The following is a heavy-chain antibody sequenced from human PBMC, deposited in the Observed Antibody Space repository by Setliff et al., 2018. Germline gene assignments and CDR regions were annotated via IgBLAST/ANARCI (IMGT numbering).Heavy chain of an antibody. J-gene: IGHJ6*03. Sequence: NPSETLSLTCTVSGGSMITNDYFWGWIRQPPGTGLEWIGSIYYSGNTYYNPSLKSRVTMSVDTSKNQFSLKLNSVTGADTAVYYCARVTGFSYMDVWGKGTTVTVSS. V-gene: IGHV4-39*07. D-gene: IGHD3-3*01. CDR2: IYYSGNT. CDR1: GGSMITNDYF. CDR3: ARVTGFSYMDV.